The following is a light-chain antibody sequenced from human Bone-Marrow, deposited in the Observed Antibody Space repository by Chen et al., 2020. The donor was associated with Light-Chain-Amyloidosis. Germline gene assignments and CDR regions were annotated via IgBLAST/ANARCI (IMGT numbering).Light chain of an antibody. CDR1: QSVSTSY. Sequence: EIVLTQSPGILSLSTVESATLSCRASQSVSTSYLAWYRQKPGQAPRLLIYATSSSAKGIPDRFSGSGSGIDFTLTISRLEPEDFAVYYCQQYVGLYTLGQGTKLEIK. J-gene: IGKJ2*01. CDR2: ATS. CDR3: QQYVGLYT. V-gene: IGKV3-20*01.